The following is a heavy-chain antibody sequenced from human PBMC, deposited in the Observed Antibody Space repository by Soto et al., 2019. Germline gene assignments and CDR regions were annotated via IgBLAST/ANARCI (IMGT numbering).Heavy chain of an antibody. D-gene: IGHD3-9*01. CDR2: IKQDGSEK. V-gene: IGHV3-7*01. CDR1: GFTFSSYW. J-gene: IGHJ4*02. Sequence: GGSLRLSCAASGFTFSSYWMSWVRQAPGKGLEWVANIKQDGSEKYYVDSVKGRFTISRDNAKNSLYLQMNSLRAEDTAVYYCALDYDILTGYHDYWGQGTLVTVSS. CDR3: ALDYDILTGYHDY.